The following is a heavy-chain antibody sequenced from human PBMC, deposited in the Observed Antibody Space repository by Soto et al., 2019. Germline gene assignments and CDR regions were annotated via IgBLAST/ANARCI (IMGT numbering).Heavy chain of an antibody. D-gene: IGHD1-26*01. CDR1: GGSITYGGYS. Sequence: SETLSLTCTVSGGSITYGGYSWSWIRQTPGKGLEWIGYINHLETTFYNPSFESRLSLSIDRAKNQFSLNLNSMSAADRAVYFCARGGGSDSFDYWGQGILVTVSS. J-gene: IGHJ4*02. CDR2: INHLETT. CDR3: ARGGGSDSFDY. V-gene: IGHV4-30-2*01.